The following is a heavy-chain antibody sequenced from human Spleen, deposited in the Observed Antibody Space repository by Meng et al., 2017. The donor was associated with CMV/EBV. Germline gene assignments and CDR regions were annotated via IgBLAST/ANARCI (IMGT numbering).Heavy chain of an antibody. D-gene: IGHD6-13*01. J-gene: IGHJ6*02. Sequence: SVKVSCKASGGTFTSYAISWVRQAPGQGLEWMGGIIPIFGAPTYAQKVQDRVTITTDESTSTDYMELSSLRSEDTAVYYCARRIAAAGTLDTWAYYYYYGMDVWGQGTTVTVSS. CDR1: GGTFTSYA. V-gene: IGHV1-69*05. CDR3: ARRIAAAGTLDTWAYYYYYGMDV. CDR2: IIPIFGAP.